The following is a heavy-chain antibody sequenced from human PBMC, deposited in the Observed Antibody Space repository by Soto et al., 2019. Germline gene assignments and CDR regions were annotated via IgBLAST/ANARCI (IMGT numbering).Heavy chain of an antibody. CDR1: GGSTNSRSDY. Sequence: SETLSLTCTVSGGSTNSRSDYWGWIRQPPGKGLEWIGSVYYSGNTYDNPSLQSRVTISVDTSRNQFSLKLISVTAADTAVYFCARQPRGPGYGERGLYFDYWGQGTLVTVSS. J-gene: IGHJ4*02. CDR3: ARQPRGPGYGERGLYFDY. D-gene: IGHD3-16*01. CDR2: VYYSGNT. V-gene: IGHV4-39*01.